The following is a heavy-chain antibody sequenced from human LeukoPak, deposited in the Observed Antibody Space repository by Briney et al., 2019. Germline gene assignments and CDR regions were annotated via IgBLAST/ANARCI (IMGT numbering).Heavy chain of an antibody. CDR1: GFTFSTYA. J-gene: IGHJ4*02. CDR3: ASEGDY. Sequence: PGGSLRLSCAASGFTFSTYAMHWVRQAPGKGLEWVAVISYDGSNKSYADSVEGRFTISRDNSKNTLYLQMNSLRAEDTAVYYCASEGDYWGQGTLVTVSS. V-gene: IGHV3-30*04. CDR2: ISYDGSNK.